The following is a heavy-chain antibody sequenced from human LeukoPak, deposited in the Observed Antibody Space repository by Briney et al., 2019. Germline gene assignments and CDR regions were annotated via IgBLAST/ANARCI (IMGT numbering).Heavy chain of an antibody. D-gene: IGHD2-2*01. CDR1: GYTFTSYY. V-gene: IGHV1-46*01. J-gene: IGHJ5*02. Sequence: ASVKVSCKASGYTFTSYYMHWVRQAPGQGLEWMGIINPSGGSTSYAQKFQGRVTMTRDMSTSTVYMELSSLRSEDTAVYYCARDQGKGGIVVGYSDPWGQGTLVTVSS. CDR2: INPSGGST. CDR3: ARDQGKGGIVVGYSDP.